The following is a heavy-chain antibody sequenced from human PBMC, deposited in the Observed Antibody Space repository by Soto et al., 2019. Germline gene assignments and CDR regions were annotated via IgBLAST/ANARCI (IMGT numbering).Heavy chain of an antibody. CDR2: IYYSGST. V-gene: IGHV4-39*01. Sequence: QLQLQESGPGLVKPSETLSLTCTVSGGSISSSSYYWGWIRQPPGKGLEWIGSIYYSGSTYYNPSLKSRVTISVDTSKNQFSLKLSSVTAADTAVYYCVRGSLGFGDWFDPWGQGTLVTVSS. CDR3: VRGSLGFGDWFDP. D-gene: IGHD3-10*01. CDR1: GGSISSSSYY. J-gene: IGHJ5*02.